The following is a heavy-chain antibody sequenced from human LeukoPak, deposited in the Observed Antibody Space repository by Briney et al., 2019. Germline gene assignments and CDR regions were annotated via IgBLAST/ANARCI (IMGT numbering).Heavy chain of an antibody. Sequence: ASVKVSCTASGYTFTSYGISWVRQAPGQGLEWMGWISAYNGNTNYAQKLQGRVTMTTDTSTSTAYMELRSLRSDDTAVYYCARDKLLWFGEFVDAFDIWGQGTMVTVSS. CDR1: GYTFTSYG. D-gene: IGHD3-10*01. V-gene: IGHV1-18*01. J-gene: IGHJ3*02. CDR2: ISAYNGNT. CDR3: ARDKLLWFGEFVDAFDI.